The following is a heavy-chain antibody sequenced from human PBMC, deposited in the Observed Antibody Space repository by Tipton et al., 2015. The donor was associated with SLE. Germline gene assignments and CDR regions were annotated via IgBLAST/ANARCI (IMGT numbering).Heavy chain of an antibody. CDR2: INHSGST. CDR3: AVRSMSGLFDP. J-gene: IGHJ5*02. V-gene: IGHV4-34*01. D-gene: IGHD3-3*02. CDR1: GGSISSYY. Sequence: TLSLTCTVSGGSISSYYWSWIRQPPGKGLEWIGEINHSGSTNYNPSLKSRVTISVDTSKKQFSLKLSSVTAADTAVYYCAVRSMSGLFDPWGQGTLVTVSS.